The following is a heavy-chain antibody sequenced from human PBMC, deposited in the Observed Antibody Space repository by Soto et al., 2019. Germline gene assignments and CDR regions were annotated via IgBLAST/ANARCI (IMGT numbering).Heavy chain of an antibody. CDR2: ISYDGSNK. Sequence: PAGSLRLSCAASGFTFSSYGMHWVRQAPGKGLGWVAVISYDGSNKYYADSVKGRFTISRDNSKNTLYLQMNSLRAEDTAAYYCAKDPEAGTNYYYGMDVWGQGTTVTVSS. V-gene: IGHV3-30*18. CDR1: GFTFSSYG. J-gene: IGHJ6*02. CDR3: AKDPEAGTNYYYGMDV. D-gene: IGHD6-13*01.